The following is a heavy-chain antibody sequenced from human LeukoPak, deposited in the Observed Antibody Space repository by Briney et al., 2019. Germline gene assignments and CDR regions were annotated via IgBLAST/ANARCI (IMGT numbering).Heavy chain of an antibody. V-gene: IGHV3-30-3*02. J-gene: IGHJ4*02. D-gene: IGHD2-2*01. CDR2: ILYDGSNK. Sequence: GGSLRLSWAVSRLTFSSRAMHWVRQAPGKGLAWVAVILYDGSNKYYADSVKGRFTISRDNSKNTVYLQMNSLRAEDTAVYYCAKNRVVVPAVLCTFDYWGQGTLVTVSS. CDR1: RLTFSSRA. CDR3: AKNRVVVPAVLCTFDY.